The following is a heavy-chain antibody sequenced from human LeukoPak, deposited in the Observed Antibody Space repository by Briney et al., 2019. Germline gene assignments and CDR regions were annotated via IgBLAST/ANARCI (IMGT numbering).Heavy chain of an antibody. CDR1: GYTFTSYY. V-gene: IGHV1-46*01. CDR3: ARVFGAEGWFDP. D-gene: IGHD3-16*01. J-gene: IGHJ5*02. Sequence: ASVKVSCKASGYTFTSYYMHWVRQAPGQGLEWMGIINPSGGSTSYAQKFQGRVTMTRDTSISTAYMELSRLRSDDTAVYYCARVFGAEGWFDPWGQGTLVTVSS. CDR2: INPSGGST.